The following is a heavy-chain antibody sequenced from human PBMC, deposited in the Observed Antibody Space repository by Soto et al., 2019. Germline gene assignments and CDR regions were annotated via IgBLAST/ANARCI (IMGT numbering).Heavy chain of an antibody. D-gene: IGHD6-19*01. V-gene: IGHV4-39*01. J-gene: IGHJ5*02. CDR1: GGSISSSSYY. Sequence: PSETLSLTCTVSGGSISSSSYYWGWIRQPPGKGLEWIGSIYYSGSTYYNPSLKSRVTISVDTSKNQFSLKLSSVTAADTAVYYCARHRGPRKPIAVAGRYSYWFDPWGQGTLVTVSS. CDR2: IYYSGST. CDR3: ARHRGPRKPIAVAGRYSYWFDP.